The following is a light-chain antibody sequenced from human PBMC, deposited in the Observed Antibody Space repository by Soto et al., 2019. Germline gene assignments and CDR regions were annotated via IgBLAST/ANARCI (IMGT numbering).Light chain of an antibody. CDR3: SSYTTSNTRQIV. Sequence: QSVLTQPASVSGPPGQSNTIPCPGTNSDVGGYNYVSWYQHHPGKAPKLMIFDVSNRPSGVSNRFSGSKSGNTASLTISGLQPEDEADYYCSSYTTSNTRQIVFGTGTKV. CDR2: DVS. V-gene: IGLV2-14*03. J-gene: IGLJ1*01. CDR1: NSDVGGYNY.